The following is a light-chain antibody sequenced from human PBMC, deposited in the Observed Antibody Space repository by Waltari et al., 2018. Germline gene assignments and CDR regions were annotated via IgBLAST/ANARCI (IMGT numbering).Light chain of an antibody. V-gene: IGLV2-11*01. CDR2: VFD. J-gene: IGLJ2*01. CDR3: CSYAGRYTSV. Sequence: QSALTQPRSVSGSPGPSVPLPCTGTTSDVGAYNYVSWYQQRPGKAPHLVIYVFDKRPSEVPDRFSGSKAGNTASLTISGLQADDEADYYCCSYAGRYTSVFGGGTKVTVL. CDR1: TSDVGAYNY.